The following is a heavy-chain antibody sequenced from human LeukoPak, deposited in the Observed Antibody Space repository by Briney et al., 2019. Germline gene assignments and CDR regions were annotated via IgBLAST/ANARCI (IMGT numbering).Heavy chain of an antibody. CDR3: ARDGRTDSGWQYYFDY. V-gene: IGHV4-34*01. D-gene: IGHD6-19*01. J-gene: IGHJ4*02. CDR1: GGSFSGYY. CDR2: INHSGST. Sequence: PSETLSLTCAVYGGSFSGYYWSWIRQPPGKGLEWIGEINHSGSTNYNPSLKSRVTISVDTSKNQFSLKLSSVTAADTAVYYCARDGRTDSGWQYYFDYWGQGTLVTVSS.